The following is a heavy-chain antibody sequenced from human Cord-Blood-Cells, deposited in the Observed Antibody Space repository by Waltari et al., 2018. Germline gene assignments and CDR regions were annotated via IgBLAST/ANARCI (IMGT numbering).Heavy chain of an antibody. CDR3: AREDCSSTSCYSFDY. CDR2: NSAYNGNT. Sequence: QVQLVQSGAEVKKPGASVKVSCKASGYPFTSYGISRVQWAPGQGLEWMGWNSAYNGNTNYAQKLQGRVTMTTDTSTSTAYMELRSLRSDDTAVYYCAREDCSSTSCYSFDYWGQGTLVTVSS. J-gene: IGHJ4*02. V-gene: IGHV1-18*04. D-gene: IGHD2-2*01. CDR1: GYPFTSYG.